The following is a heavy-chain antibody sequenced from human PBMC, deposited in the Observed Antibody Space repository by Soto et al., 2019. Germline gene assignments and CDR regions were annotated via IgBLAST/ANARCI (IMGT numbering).Heavy chain of an antibody. V-gene: IGHV3-7*03. CDR3: ARDLNEVGQVPHY. CDR2: IKPDGSEN. CDR1: GFTFSRYW. J-gene: IGHJ4*02. Sequence: GGSLRLSCAASGFTFSRYWMNWVRQAPGKGLEWVANIKPDGSENYYVDSVKGRFTISRDNARNSLYLQMNSLRAEDTAVYYCARDLNEVGQVPHYWGQGTLVTVSS.